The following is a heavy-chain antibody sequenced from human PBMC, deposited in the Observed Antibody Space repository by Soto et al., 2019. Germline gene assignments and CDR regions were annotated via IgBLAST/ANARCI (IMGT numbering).Heavy chain of an antibody. J-gene: IGHJ4*02. CDR2: FYDGNT. CDR1: GGSITRRSSY. Sequence: PSETLSLTCIVSGGSITRRSSYWAWIRQPPGKGLEWVGTFYDGNTYHNPSLRSRITIAVDTSKNQFSLKLNSVAAADTAFYYCATTRGLAVGGSFDYWGRGMLVTVS. D-gene: IGHD3-10*01. CDR3: ATTRGLAVGGSFDY. V-gene: IGHV4-39*01.